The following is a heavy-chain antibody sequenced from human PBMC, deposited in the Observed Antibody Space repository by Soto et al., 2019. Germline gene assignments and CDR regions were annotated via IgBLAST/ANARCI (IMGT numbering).Heavy chain of an antibody. J-gene: IGHJ6*03. CDR3: ARADIVVVPAAIKGYYYMDV. CDR1: GYTFTSYD. Sequence: QVPLVQSGAEVKKPGASVKVSCKASGYTFTSYDINWVRQATGQGLEWMGWMNPNSGNTGYAQKFQGRVTMTRNTSISTAYMELSSLRSEDTAVYYCARADIVVVPAAIKGYYYMDVWGKGTTVTVSS. CDR2: MNPNSGNT. D-gene: IGHD2-2*01. V-gene: IGHV1-8*01.